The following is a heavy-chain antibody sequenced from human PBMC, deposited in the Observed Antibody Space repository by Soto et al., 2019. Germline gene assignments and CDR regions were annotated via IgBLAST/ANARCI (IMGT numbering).Heavy chain of an antibody. D-gene: IGHD2-21*01. V-gene: IGHV3-48*02. CDR3: VKGRLDTAYFDL. CDR1: GFAFSSHS. J-gene: IGHJ4*02. Sequence: QPGGSLRLSCAASGFAFSSHSLYWVRQAPGKGLEWLSYTSPSGNNIQYADSVGGRFTISRDNARNSVSLQMNSLRDGDTAVYYCVKGRLDTAYFDLWGQGSLVTVSS. CDR2: TSPSGNNI.